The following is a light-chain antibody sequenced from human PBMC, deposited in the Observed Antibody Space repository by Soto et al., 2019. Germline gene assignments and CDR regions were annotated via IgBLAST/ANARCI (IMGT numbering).Light chain of an antibody. V-gene: IGKV3-11*01. CDR3: QQRSSWPPIT. Sequence: EIVLTQSPATLSLSPGERATLSCRASQSISTYLAWYQHKPGQAPRLLIYDASNRATGIPARFSGSGSGTDFTLNISSLEPEDFADYYCQQRSSWPPITFGPGTRVDFK. J-gene: IGKJ3*01. CDR1: QSISTY. CDR2: DAS.